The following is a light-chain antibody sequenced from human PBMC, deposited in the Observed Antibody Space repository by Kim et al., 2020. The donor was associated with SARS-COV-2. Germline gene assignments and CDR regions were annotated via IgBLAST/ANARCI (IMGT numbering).Light chain of an antibody. CDR3: QVWGSSSDQRV. J-gene: IGLJ3*02. Sequence: SYELTQPPSVSVAPGETARITCGGNNIGSLSVNWYQQKPGQAPLLVIYYDKDRPSGIPERFSGSNSGNTATLTISRVEAGDEADYYCQVWGSSSDQRVFGGGTQLTVL. CDR2: YDK. V-gene: IGLV3-21*04. CDR1: NIGSLS.